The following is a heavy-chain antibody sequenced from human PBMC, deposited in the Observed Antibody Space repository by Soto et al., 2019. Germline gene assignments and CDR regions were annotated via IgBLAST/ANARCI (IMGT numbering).Heavy chain of an antibody. D-gene: IGHD5-12*01. CDR3: AIVLGGYERFLDF. CDR2: IYYSGST. V-gene: IGHV4-31*03. CDR1: GGSISSGGYY. J-gene: IGHJ4*02. Sequence: SETLSLTCTVSGGSISSGGYYWSWIRQHPGKGLEWIGYIYYSGSTYYNPSLKSRVTISVGTSKNQFSLKLSSVTAAATAVYYCAIVLGGYERFLDFWCQGTLRTVSS.